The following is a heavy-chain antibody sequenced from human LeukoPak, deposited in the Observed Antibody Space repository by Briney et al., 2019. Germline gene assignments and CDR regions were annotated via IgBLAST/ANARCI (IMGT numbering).Heavy chain of an antibody. Sequence: PSETLSLPCTVSGGSISSYYWSWIRQPAGKGLEWIGRIYTSGSTNYNPSLKSRVTMSVDTSKNQFSLKLSSVTAADTAVYYCARVRGVKYCSGGSCYDYYYYYMDVWGKGTTVTVSS. CDR2: IYTSGST. CDR3: ARVRGVKYCSGGSCYDYYYYYMDV. CDR1: GGSISSYY. V-gene: IGHV4-4*07. J-gene: IGHJ6*03. D-gene: IGHD2-15*01.